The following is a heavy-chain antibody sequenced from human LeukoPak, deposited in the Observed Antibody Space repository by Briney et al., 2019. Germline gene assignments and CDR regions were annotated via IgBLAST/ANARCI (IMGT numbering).Heavy chain of an antibody. V-gene: IGHV5-51*01. D-gene: IGHD1-7*01. J-gene: IGHJ5*02. Sequence: GESLKISCKGSGYSFTSYRIGWVRQMPGKGLEWMGIIYPGDSDTRYSPSFQGQVTISADKSISTAYLQWSSLKASDTTMYYCARLERITGTINNWFDPWGQGTLVTVSS. CDR1: GYSFTSYR. CDR3: ARLERITGTINNWFDP. CDR2: IYPGDSDT.